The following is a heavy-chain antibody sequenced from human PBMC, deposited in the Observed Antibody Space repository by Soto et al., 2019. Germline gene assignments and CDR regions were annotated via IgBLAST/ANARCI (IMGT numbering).Heavy chain of an antibody. V-gene: IGHV3-13*01. D-gene: IGHD3-3*01. Sequence: PGGSLRLSCAASGFTFSSFDMHWVRQPTGKGLEWVSAIGTAGDTYYPGSVKGRFTISRDNAKNSLHLQMNSLRAGDTAVYYCETEARVFGKAFDVWGQGTMVTVSS. CDR2: IGTAGDT. CDR1: GFTFSSFD. J-gene: IGHJ3*01. CDR3: ETEARVFGKAFDV.